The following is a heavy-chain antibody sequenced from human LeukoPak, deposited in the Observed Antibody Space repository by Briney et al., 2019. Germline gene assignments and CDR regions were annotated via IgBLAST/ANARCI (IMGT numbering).Heavy chain of an antibody. J-gene: IGHJ3*02. V-gene: IGHV1-69*04. D-gene: IGHD2-15*01. CDR2: IIPILDIA. Sequence: SVKVSCKASGGTFSSYAISWVRQAPGQGLEWIGRIIPILDIANYAQNFQGRVTITADKSTSTAYMELRSPRSVDTAVYYCARDEGLDKVYCSGGNCVSTFGIWGQGTRVTVAS. CDR3: ARDEGLDKVYCSGGNCVSTFGI. CDR1: GGTFSSYA.